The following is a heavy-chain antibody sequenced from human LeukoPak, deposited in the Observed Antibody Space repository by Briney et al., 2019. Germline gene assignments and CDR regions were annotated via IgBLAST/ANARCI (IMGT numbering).Heavy chain of an antibody. Sequence: EASVKVSCKASGGTFSSYAISWVRQAPGQGLEWMGGIIPIFGTANYAQKFQGRVTITADKSTSTAYMELSSLRSEDTAVYYCARGYSSSWYGYMDVWGKGTTVTVSS. J-gene: IGHJ6*04. D-gene: IGHD6-13*01. CDR2: IIPIFGTA. CDR1: GGTFSSYA. CDR3: ARGYSSSWYGYMDV. V-gene: IGHV1-69*06.